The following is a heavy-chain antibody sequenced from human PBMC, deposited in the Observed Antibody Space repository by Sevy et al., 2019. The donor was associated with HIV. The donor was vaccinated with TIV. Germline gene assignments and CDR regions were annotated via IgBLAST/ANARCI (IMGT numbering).Heavy chain of an antibody. CDR1: GFTFSDYA. Sequence: GGSLRLSCAASGFTFSDYAIHWVRQAPGKGLEWLAVISYHGRNQFYADSVRGRFTISRDDSKNTVYLQMNSLRPDDTAVYYCARKQFLLPFDYWGQGTLVTVSS. D-gene: IGHD6-6*01. CDR3: ARKQFLLPFDY. V-gene: IGHV3-30*04. CDR2: ISYHGRNQ. J-gene: IGHJ4*02.